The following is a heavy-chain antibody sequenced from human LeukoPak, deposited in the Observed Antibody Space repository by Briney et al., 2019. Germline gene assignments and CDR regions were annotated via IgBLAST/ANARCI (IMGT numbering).Heavy chain of an antibody. D-gene: IGHD3-10*01. CDR1: GGSISSYS. V-gene: IGHV4-59*01. CDR2: IYYSGST. J-gene: IGHJ4*02. Sequence: KPSETLSLTCTVSGGSISSYSWSWIRQPPGKGLEWIGYIYYSGSTNYNPSLKSRVTISVDTSKNQFSLKLSSVTAADTAVYYCARDVTMVRGVIIEYYFDYWGQGTLVTVSS. CDR3: ARDVTMVRGVIIEYYFDY.